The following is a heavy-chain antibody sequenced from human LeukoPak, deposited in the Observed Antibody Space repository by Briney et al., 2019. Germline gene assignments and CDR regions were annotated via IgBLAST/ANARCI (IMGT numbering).Heavy chain of an antibody. J-gene: IGHJ4*02. D-gene: IGHD2-2*01. CDR3: AKGDACSSTSCYGLFDY. CDR2: ISWNSGSI. Sequence: GGSLRLSCAASGFTFDDYAMHWVRQAPGKGLEWVSGISWNSGSIGYADSVKGRFTISRDNAKNSLYLQMNSLRAEDTALYYCAKGDACSSTSCYGLFDYWGQGTLVTVSS. V-gene: IGHV3-9*01. CDR1: GFTFDDYA.